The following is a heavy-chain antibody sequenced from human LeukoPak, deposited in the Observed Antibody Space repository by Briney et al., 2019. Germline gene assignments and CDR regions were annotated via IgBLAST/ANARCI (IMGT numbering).Heavy chain of an antibody. Sequence: PSETLSLTCAVYGGSFSGYYWSWIRQPPGKGLEWIGEINHSGSTNYNPSLKSRVTMSVDTSKNQFSLKLSSVTAADTAVYYCAREYCTNGVCRPYYYYYMDVWGKGTTVTVSS. D-gene: IGHD2-8*01. CDR1: GGSFSGYY. CDR3: AREYCTNGVCRPYYYYYMDV. V-gene: IGHV4-34*01. J-gene: IGHJ6*03. CDR2: INHSGST.